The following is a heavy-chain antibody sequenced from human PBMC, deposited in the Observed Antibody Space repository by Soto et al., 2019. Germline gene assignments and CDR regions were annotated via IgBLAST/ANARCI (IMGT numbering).Heavy chain of an antibody. J-gene: IGHJ4*02. Sequence: QVQLVQSGAEVKESGASVKVSCKASGYTFTGHYIHWVRQALGQGFEWVGEIGPKNGDTRYAQKFQGRVAMTKDSSITTVYMELSNLSPDDTAVYYCGRGRSGELVVFYWGQGTLVTVHS. CDR2: IGPKNGDT. D-gene: IGHD1-7*01. CDR1: GYTFTGHY. CDR3: GRGRSGELVVFY. V-gene: IGHV1-2*02.